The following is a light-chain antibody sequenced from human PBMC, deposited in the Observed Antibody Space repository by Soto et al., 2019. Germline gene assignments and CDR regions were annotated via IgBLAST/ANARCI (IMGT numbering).Light chain of an antibody. CDR2: AAS. CDR1: RDIDNS. J-gene: IGKJ4*01. CDR3: QQLNSYPLT. Sequence: DIQVTQSPPSLSASVGDRVTITCRASRDIDNSLAWYQQIPGKAPKLLIYAASTLQSGVPSRFRGSGSGAVFTLRISSLQPEDFATYYCQQLNSYPLTFGGGTKV. V-gene: IGKV1-9*01.